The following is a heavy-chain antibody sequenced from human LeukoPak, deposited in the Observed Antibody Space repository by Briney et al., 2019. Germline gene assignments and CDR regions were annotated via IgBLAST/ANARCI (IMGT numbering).Heavy chain of an antibody. CDR2: IYYSGNT. CDR1: GVSISNGGYY. J-gene: IGHJ5*02. V-gene: IGHV4-31*03. CDR3: AREDRLNWFDP. Sequence: SETLSLTCTVSGVSISNGGYYWSWIRQLPGKGLEWIGYIYYSGNTYYNPSLKSRVTISIDTSKNQFSLKLSSVTAADTAVYYCAREDRLNWFDPWGQGTLATVSS.